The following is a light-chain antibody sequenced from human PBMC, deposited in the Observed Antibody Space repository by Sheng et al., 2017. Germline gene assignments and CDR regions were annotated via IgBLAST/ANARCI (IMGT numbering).Light chain of an antibody. V-gene: IGKV3D-20*02. CDR2: GAS. CDR1: QSVSSSY. J-gene: IGKJ4*01. Sequence: EIAMTQSPVTLSVSPGGRATLSCRASQSVSSSYLAWYQQKPGQAPRLLIYGASSRATGIPDRFSGSGSGTNFTLTITTVEPEDFAVYYCQHRSSWPLTFGGGTKVEI. CDR3: QHRSSWPLT.